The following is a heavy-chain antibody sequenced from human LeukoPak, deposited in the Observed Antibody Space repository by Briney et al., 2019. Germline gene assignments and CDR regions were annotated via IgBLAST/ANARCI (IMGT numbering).Heavy chain of an antibody. J-gene: IGHJ4*02. CDR1: GFTVSSKY. Sequence: QTGGSLTLSCVVSGFTVSSKYMSGVREAPGKGREWLSVFYSGGSTYYADSVNGRFTMSRDTSKNTLYLQMNGLRVGDTAVYYCARVSPFDYWGQGTQVTVSS. CDR3: ARVSPFDY. V-gene: IGHV3-66*01. CDR2: FYSGGST.